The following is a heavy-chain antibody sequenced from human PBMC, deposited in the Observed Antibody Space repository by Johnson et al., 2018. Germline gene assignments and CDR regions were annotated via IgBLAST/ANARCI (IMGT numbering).Heavy chain of an antibody. CDR3: AKGGMVVTNIQYLQH. J-gene: IGHJ1*01. D-gene: IGHD2-21*02. V-gene: IGHV3-30*18. CDR2: MSYDGSEK. CDR1: GFTFSTYG. Sequence: QVQLVQSGGGVVQPGRSLRLSCAASGFTFSTYGMPWVRQAPGKGLEWVAVMSYDGSEKSYADSVKGRFTISRDNSKNTLYLQLNSLRAEDTAVYYCAKGGMVVTNIQYLQHWGQGTLVTVSS.